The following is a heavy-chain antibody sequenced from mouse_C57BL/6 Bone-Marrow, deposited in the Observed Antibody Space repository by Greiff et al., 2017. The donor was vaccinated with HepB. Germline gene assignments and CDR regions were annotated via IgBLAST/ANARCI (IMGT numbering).Heavy chain of an antibody. CDR1: GYPFTSYW. J-gene: IGHJ3*01. CDR3: ARGYSFAY. V-gene: IGHV1-69*01. CDR2: IDPSDSYT. D-gene: IGHD2-3*01. Sequence: VKLQQPGAELVMPGASVKLSCKASGYPFTSYWMHWVKQRPGQGLEWIGEIDPSDSYTNYNQKFKGKSTLTVDKSSSTAYMQLSSLTSEDSAVYYCARGYSFAYWGQGTLVTVSA.